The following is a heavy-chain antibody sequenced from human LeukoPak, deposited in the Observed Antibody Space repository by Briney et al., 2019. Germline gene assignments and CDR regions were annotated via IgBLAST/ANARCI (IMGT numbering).Heavy chain of an antibody. CDR1: GGSISSGGYS. V-gene: IGHV4-30-2*01. J-gene: IGHJ6*02. D-gene: IGHD4-23*01. CDR2: IYHSGST. CDR3: ARDYGGNSGYSYYGMDV. Sequence: PSETLSLTCAVSGGSISSGGYSWSWIRQPPGKGLEWIGYIYHSGSTYYNPSLKSRVTISVDRSKNQFSLKLSSVTAADTAVYYCARDYGGNSGYSYYGMDVWGQGTTVTVSS.